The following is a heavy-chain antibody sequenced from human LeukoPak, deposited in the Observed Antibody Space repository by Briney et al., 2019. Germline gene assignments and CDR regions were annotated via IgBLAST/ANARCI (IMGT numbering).Heavy chain of an antibody. D-gene: IGHD2-2*01. V-gene: IGHV1-69*04. Sequence: SVKVSCKASGGTFSSYAISWVRRAPGQGLEWMGRIIPILGIANYAQKFQGRVTITADKSTSTAYMELSSLRSEDTAVYYCAREDIVVVPAATSYYYYGMDVWGQGTTVTVSS. J-gene: IGHJ6*02. CDR3: AREDIVVVPAATSYYYYGMDV. CDR2: IIPILGIA. CDR1: GGTFSSYA.